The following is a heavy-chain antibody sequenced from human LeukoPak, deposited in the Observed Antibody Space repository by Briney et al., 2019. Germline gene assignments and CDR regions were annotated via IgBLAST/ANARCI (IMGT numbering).Heavy chain of an antibody. V-gene: IGHV1-24*01. Sequence: ASVKVSCKVSGYTLTELSMHWVRQAPGKGLEWMGGFDPEDGETIYAQKFQGRVTMTEDTSTDTAYMELNSLRAEDTAVYYCARDIFTMVRGDLYYFDYWGQGTLVTVSS. CDR1: GYTLTELS. CDR2: FDPEDGET. J-gene: IGHJ4*02. CDR3: ARDIFTMVRGDLYYFDY. D-gene: IGHD3-10*01.